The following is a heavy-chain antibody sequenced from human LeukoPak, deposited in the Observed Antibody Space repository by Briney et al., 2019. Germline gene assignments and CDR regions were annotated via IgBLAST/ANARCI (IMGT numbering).Heavy chain of an antibody. V-gene: IGHV3-30*02. CDR3: APDPHYLFAGKRDFYFDY. CDR2: IRYDGSDQ. D-gene: IGHD6-13*01. J-gene: IGHJ4*02. CDR1: GFTFVSYG. Sequence: PGGSLRLSCATSGFTFVSYGMHWVRQAPGKGLEWVTFIRYDGSDQAYADSVKGRFTISRDNSKNTFFLHMTSLRREDTAVYHCAPDPHYLFAGKRDFYFDYWGQGALVTVSS.